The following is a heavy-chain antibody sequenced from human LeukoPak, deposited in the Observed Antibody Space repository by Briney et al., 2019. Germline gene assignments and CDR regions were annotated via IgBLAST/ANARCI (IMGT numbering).Heavy chain of an antibody. CDR2: IIPIFGTA. D-gene: IGHD2-2*02. J-gene: IGHJ6*03. Sequence: SVKVSCKASGGTFSSYAISWVRQAPGQGLEWMGGIIPIFGTANYAQKFQGRVTITADESTSTAYMELSSLRSEDTAVYYCARVVVVPAAIRFLNYYYYYYMDVWGKGTTVTVSS. V-gene: IGHV1-69*01. CDR1: GGTFSSYA. CDR3: ARVVVVPAAIRFLNYYYYYYMDV.